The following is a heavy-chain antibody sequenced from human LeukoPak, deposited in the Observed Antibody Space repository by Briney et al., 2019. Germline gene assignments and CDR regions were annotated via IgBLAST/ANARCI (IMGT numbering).Heavy chain of an antibody. CDR2: ISGSGSST. J-gene: IGHJ4*02. D-gene: IGHD6-6*01. Sequence: GGSLRLSCAASGFTFTSYALSWVRQAPGEGLEWVSGISGSGSSTYYTDSVKGRFTISRDNSKNTLYLQLNSLRAEDTPIYYCAKDSRDSSSYYFDYWGQGTLVTVSS. CDR1: GFTFTSYA. V-gene: IGHV3-23*01. CDR3: AKDSRDSSSYYFDY.